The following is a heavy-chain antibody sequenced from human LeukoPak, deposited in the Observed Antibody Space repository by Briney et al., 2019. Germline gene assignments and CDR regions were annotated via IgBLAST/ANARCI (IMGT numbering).Heavy chain of an antibody. J-gene: IGHJ4*02. V-gene: IGHV3-74*01. Sequence: GGSLRLSCAASGFTFNIHAMDWVRQAPGKGPMWVSRINSDGSSTTYADSVRGRFTFSRDNAKNTLYLQMNSLRAEDTAVYYCARGRGTAGYFDQWGQGTLVTVSS. CDR3: ARGRGTAGYFDQ. CDR1: GFTFNIHA. D-gene: IGHD6-13*01. CDR2: INSDGSST.